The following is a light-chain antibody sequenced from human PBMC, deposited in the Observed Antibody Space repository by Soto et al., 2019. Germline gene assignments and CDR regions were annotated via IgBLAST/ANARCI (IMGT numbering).Light chain of an antibody. J-gene: IGLJ2*01. CDR1: SSDVGSYNY. CDR2: DVS. Sequence: QSALTQPASVSGSPGQSITISCTGSSSDVGSYNYVSWYQQFPGKAPKVMIYDVSYRPPGVSSRFSGSKSGNTASLSISGLQAEDEADYYCSSYSSTAKVLFGGGTQLTVL. CDR3: SSYSSTAKVL. V-gene: IGLV2-14*03.